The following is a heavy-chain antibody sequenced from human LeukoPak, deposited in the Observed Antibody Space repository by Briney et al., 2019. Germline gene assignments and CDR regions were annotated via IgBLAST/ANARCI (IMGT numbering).Heavy chain of an antibody. CDR2: INTNTANP. CDR1: LYTFTSYA. D-gene: IGHD6-13*01. J-gene: IGHJ6*03. CDR3: ARVREPAAAGTFYYYMDV. V-gene: IGHV7-4-1*02. Sequence: ASVKVSCKASLYTFTSYAMNWVRQAPGQGLEWLGWINTNTANPSYARRFTGRFLFSLDTSISTAYMEISSIEPEDTVVYYCARVREPAAAGTFYYYMDVWGKGTTVTVSS.